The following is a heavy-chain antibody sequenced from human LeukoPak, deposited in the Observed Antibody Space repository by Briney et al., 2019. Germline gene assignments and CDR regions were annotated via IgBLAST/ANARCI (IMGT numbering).Heavy chain of an antibody. CDR3: ARWGVVPAALYYYYMDV. CDR1: GYTFTGYY. CDR2: INPNSGGT. J-gene: IGHJ6*03. D-gene: IGHD2-2*01. Sequence: ASVKVSCKASGYTFTGYYMHWVRQAPGQGREWMGWINPNSGGTNYAQKFQGRVTMTRDTSISTAYMELSRLRSDDTAVYYCARWGVVPAALYYYYMDVSGKGTTVTVSS. V-gene: IGHV1-2*02.